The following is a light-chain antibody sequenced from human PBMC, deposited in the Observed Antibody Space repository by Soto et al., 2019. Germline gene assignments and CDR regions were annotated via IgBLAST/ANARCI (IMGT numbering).Light chain of an antibody. CDR3: QQYARSSWT. V-gene: IGKV3-20*01. CDR1: QRVSNSY. CDR2: DSS. J-gene: IGKJ1*01. Sequence: LSHSAVTLSLSPGERVTLSCRASQRVSNSYLVWYQQKPGQAPRLLIYDSSTRATGIPDRFSGSGSGTDFTLTISRLEPDDSAVYYCQQYARSSWTFGQGTKV.